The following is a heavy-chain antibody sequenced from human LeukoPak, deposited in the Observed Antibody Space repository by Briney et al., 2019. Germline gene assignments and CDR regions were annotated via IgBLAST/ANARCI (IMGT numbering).Heavy chain of an antibody. D-gene: IGHD1-7*01. CDR2: INPSGGST. Sequence: ASVKVPCKASGYTFTSYYMHWVRQAPGQRLEWMGIINPSGGSTSYAQKFQGRVTMTRDTSTSTVYMELSSLRSEDTAVYYCARDPRNYENTYYYYGMDVWGQGTTVTVSS. CDR1: GYTFTSYY. CDR3: ARDPRNYENTYYYYGMDV. J-gene: IGHJ6*02. V-gene: IGHV1-46*01.